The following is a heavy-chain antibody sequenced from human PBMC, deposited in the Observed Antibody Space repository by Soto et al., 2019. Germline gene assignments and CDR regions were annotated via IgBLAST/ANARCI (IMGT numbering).Heavy chain of an antibody. V-gene: IGHV4-39*01. J-gene: IGHJ6*03. D-gene: IGHD3-3*01. CDR1: GGSISSSSYY. CDR3: ARSPLEWLLSGYYYYYMDV. Sequence: SETLSLTCTVSGGSISSSSYYWGWIRQPPGKGLEWIGSIYYSGSTYYNPSLKSRVTISVDTSKNQFSLKLSSVTAADTAVYYCARSPLEWLLSGYYYYYMDVWGKGTTVTVSS. CDR2: IYYSGST.